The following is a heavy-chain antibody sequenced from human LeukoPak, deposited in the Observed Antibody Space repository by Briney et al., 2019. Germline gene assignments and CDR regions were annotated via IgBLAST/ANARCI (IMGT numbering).Heavy chain of an antibody. Sequence: GGSLRLSCAASGFTFRDYYMSWIRQAPGKGLEWVSYISSSGSTIYYADSVKGRFTISRDNAKNSLYVQMNSLRAEDTAVYYCARDLGVGAADYFDYWGQGTLVTVSS. CDR1: GFTFRDYY. J-gene: IGHJ4*02. D-gene: IGHD1-26*01. CDR2: ISSSGSTI. V-gene: IGHV3-11*04. CDR3: ARDLGVGAADYFDY.